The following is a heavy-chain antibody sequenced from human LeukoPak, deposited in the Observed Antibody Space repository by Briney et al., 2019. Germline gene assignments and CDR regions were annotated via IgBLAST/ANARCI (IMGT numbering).Heavy chain of an antibody. J-gene: IGHJ4*02. D-gene: IGHD3-10*01. CDR1: GFTFSNYG. Sequence: GGSLRLSCAGSGFTFSNYGFHWVRQAPGKGLEWVAVISHDGTNKRYADSVKGRFTISRDDSKNTLYLQMNSLRVEDTAIYYCAKVYIRTWYVLDYWGRGTLVTVSS. CDR2: ISHDGTNK. V-gene: IGHV3-30*18. CDR3: AKVYIRTWYVLDY.